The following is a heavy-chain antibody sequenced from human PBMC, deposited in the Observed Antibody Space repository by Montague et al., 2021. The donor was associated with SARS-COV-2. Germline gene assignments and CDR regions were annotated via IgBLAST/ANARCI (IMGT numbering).Heavy chain of an antibody. Sequence: TLSLTCTVSGGSISSGGYYWSWIRQHPGKGLEWIGYIHYSGSTYYNPSLKSRVTISVDTSKNQFSLKLSSVTAADTAVYYCARASSITIFGVVNQFDYWGQGTLVTVFS. CDR2: IHYSGST. V-gene: IGHV4-31*03. D-gene: IGHD3-3*01. CDR3: ARASSITIFGVVNQFDY. CDR1: GGSISSGGYY. J-gene: IGHJ4*02.